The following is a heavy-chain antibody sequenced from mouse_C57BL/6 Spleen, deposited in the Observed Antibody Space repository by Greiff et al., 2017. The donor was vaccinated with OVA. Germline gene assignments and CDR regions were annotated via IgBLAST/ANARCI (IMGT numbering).Heavy chain of an antibody. CDR3: APVTHIRRAMDY. V-gene: IGHV1-26*01. D-gene: IGHD2-12*01. CDR2: INPNNGGT. J-gene: IGHJ4*01. CDR1: GYTFTDYY. Sequence: VQLQQSGPELVKPGASVKISCKASGYTFTDYYMNWVKQSHGKSLEWIGDINPNNGGTSYNQKFKGKATLTVDKSSSTAYMELRSLTSEDSAVYYGAPVTHIRRAMDYWGQGTSVTVSS.